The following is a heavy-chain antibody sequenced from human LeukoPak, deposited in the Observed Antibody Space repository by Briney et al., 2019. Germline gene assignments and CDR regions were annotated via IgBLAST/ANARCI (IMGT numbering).Heavy chain of an antibody. Sequence: GGSLRLSCAASGFTFSSYSMNWVRQAPGKGLEWVSSISSSSSYIYYADSVKGRFTISRDNSKNTLYLQMNSLRAEDTAVYYCAARVYDSSGYYYVRRGDAFDIWGQGTMVTVSS. V-gene: IGHV3-21*04. CDR1: GFTFSSYS. J-gene: IGHJ3*02. CDR2: ISSSSSYI. D-gene: IGHD3-22*01. CDR3: AARVYDSSGYYYVRRGDAFDI.